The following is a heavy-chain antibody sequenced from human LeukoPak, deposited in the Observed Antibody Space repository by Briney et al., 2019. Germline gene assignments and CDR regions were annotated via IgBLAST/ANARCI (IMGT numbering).Heavy chain of an antibody. CDR1: GFTFSSYA. Sequence: GGSLRLSCAASGFTFSSYAMSWVRQAPGKGLEWVSAIIGSGGSTYYADSVKGRFTISRDNSKNTLYLQMNSLRAEDTAVYYCAKERAVLRYFDWLSQYFDYWGQGTLVTVSS. V-gene: IGHV3-23*01. CDR2: IIGSGGST. CDR3: AKERAVLRYFDWLSQYFDY. D-gene: IGHD3-9*01. J-gene: IGHJ4*02.